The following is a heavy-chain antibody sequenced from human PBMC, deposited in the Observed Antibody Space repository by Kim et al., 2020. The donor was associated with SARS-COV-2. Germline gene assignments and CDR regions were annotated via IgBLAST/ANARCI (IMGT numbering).Heavy chain of an antibody. J-gene: IGHJ3*02. CDR1: GYSFTSYW. D-gene: IGHD3-10*01. CDR2: IYPGDSDT. CDR3: ARSHGRGDTRRQRNLDAFDI. Sequence: GESLKISCKGSGYSFTSYWIGWVRQMPGKGLEWMGIIYPGDSDTRYSPSFQGQVTISADKSISTAYLQWSSLKASDTAMYYCARSHGRGDTRRQRNLDAFDIWGQGTMVTVSS. V-gene: IGHV5-51*01.